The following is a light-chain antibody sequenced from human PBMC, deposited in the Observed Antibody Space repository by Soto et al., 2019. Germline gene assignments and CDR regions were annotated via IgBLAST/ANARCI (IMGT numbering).Light chain of an antibody. V-gene: IGKV3-15*01. CDR2: GQS. Sequence: EIGGTQPPDTLSVSPGDRATLSSRASQTVSTKFAGYQQKPGQAPRLLIEGQSTRATGVPDSFSGSESRTEFTLTTSSLQSQDCAVYYCQQYNSWPPWRFGPGTQVEIK. CDR3: QQYNSWPPWR. J-gene: IGKJ1*01. CDR1: QTVSTK.